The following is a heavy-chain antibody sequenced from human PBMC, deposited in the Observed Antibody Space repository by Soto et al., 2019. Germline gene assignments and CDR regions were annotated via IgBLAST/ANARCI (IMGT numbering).Heavy chain of an antibody. CDR2: IYHSGST. J-gene: IGHJ4*02. CDR1: GGSISSSNW. Sequence: SETLSLTCAVSGGSISSSNWRSWVRQPPGKGLEWIGEIYHSGSTNYNPSLKSRGTISVDKSKNKFSLKMSVVTAADTAVYYCERRPLSGYSSSSSFDYWGQGTLVTVSS. V-gene: IGHV4-4*02. D-gene: IGHD6-6*01. CDR3: ERRPLSGYSSSSSFDY.